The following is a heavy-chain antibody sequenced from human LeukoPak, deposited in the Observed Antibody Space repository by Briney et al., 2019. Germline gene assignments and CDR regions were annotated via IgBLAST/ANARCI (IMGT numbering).Heavy chain of an antibody. CDR3: AREGYSYGYMAFDI. CDR2: IWYDGSNK. D-gene: IGHD5-18*01. CDR1: GFDCSRYW. J-gene: IGHJ3*02. Sequence: GGSLRLSCAASGFDCSRYWMTWVRQAPGKGLEWVAVIWYDGSNKYYADSVKGRFTISRDNSKNTLYLQMNSLRAEDTAVYYCAREGYSYGYMAFDIWGQGTMVTVSS. V-gene: IGHV3-33*08.